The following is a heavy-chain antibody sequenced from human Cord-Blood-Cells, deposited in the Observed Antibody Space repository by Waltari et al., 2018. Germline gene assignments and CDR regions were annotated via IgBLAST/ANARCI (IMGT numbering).Heavy chain of an antibody. CDR2: INHSGST. CDR3: TREKYSSSSYFDY. Sequence: QVQLQQWGAGLLKPSDTLSLPCAVYGGSFSGYYWSRIRQPPGKGLEWIGEINHSGSTNDIPSLKCLVTISVDTAKNQFSLKLGSVTAADTAVYYCTREKYSSSSYFDYWGQGTRVTVSS. V-gene: IGHV4-34*01. D-gene: IGHD6-6*01. CDR1: GGSFSGYY. J-gene: IGHJ4*02.